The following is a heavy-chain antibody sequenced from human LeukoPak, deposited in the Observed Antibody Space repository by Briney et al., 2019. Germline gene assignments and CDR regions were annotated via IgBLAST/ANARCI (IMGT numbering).Heavy chain of an antibody. Sequence: SETLSLTCSVSGDSISNGGPYWTWIRQYPGKDLEWIGYIYHNGHTYYNPSLKSRVTISLDKSENQFSLKLDSVTADDTAVYFCARDRSGYDRLDFWGQGTLVTVSS. J-gene: IGHJ4*02. CDR1: GDSISNGGPY. D-gene: IGHD5-12*01. CDR3: ARDRSGYDRLDF. CDR2: IYHNGHT. V-gene: IGHV4-31*03.